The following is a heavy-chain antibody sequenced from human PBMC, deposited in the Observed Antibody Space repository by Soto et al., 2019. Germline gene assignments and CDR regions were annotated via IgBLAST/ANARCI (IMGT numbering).Heavy chain of an antibody. V-gene: IGHV1-46*01. CDR2: INPAGGTT. CDR3: DLKVVTYYDN. D-gene: IGHD2-21*02. J-gene: IGHJ4*02. CDR1: GYSFTSTY. Sequence: QVQLVQSGAEVKKPGASVRISCRASGYSFTSTYVHWVRQAPGQGPEWMGIINPAGGTTYYAQKLQGRLTRTSDTSTDAVFMDLNDLTSEDTDVYFCDLKVVTYYDNWGQGSLLTVSS.